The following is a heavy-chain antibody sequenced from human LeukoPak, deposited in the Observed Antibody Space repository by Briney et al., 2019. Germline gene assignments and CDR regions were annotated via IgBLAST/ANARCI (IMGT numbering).Heavy chain of an antibody. D-gene: IGHD3-10*01. CDR1: GFNFNSYW. Sequence: GGSLRLSCAASGFNFNSYWMSWVRQAPGKGLECVANIKQDGSDIYFVDSVKGRFTISRDNAKNSLYLQMNSLRGEDTAVYYCARARCGSGGYFFDFWGQGTLVTVSS. CDR3: ARARCGSGGYFFDF. J-gene: IGHJ4*02. V-gene: IGHV3-7*04. CDR2: IKQDGSDI.